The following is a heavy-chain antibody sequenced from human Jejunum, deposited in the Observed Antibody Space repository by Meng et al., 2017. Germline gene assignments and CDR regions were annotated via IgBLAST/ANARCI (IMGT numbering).Heavy chain of an antibody. D-gene: IGHD3-10*01. V-gene: IGHV3-33*01. J-gene: IGHJ4*02. CDR1: GFNFTNYG. CDR2: IWHDGSKV. CDR3: LRGRDY. Sequence: QVRLGESGGGVVQPGKSLGLSCAASGFNFTNYGMHWVRQAPGKGLEWVAVIWHDGSKVFYADSVRGRFTISRDNSHNTVDLQMNSVRVDDTAVYFCLRGRDYWGQGTLVTVSS.